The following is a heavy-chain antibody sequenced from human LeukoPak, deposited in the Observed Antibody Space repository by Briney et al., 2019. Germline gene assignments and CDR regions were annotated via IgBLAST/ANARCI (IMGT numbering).Heavy chain of an antibody. V-gene: IGHV3-30*02. CDR2: IRYDGSNK. CDR1: GFTFSSYG. CDR3: AKDRMSGYSGYDPPFDY. Sequence: GGSLRLSCAASGFTFSSYGMHWVRQAPGKGLEWVAFIRYDGSNKYYANSVKGRFTISRDNSKITLYLQMNSLRAEDTAVYYCAKDRMSGYSGYDPPFDYWGQGTLVTVSS. J-gene: IGHJ4*02. D-gene: IGHD5-12*01.